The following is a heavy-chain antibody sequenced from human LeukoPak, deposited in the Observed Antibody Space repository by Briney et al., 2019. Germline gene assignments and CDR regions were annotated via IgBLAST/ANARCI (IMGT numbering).Heavy chain of an antibody. CDR1: GFTFSSYA. V-gene: IGHV3-23*01. J-gene: IGHJ4*02. Sequence: GGSLRLSCAPSGFTFSSYAMSWVRQAPGKGLEWVSTISDSGTTTFYADSVKGRFPISRDSSKNTLYLQMNSLRAEDTALYYCARKQEIGYVPLDNWGQGTLVTVSS. D-gene: IGHD3-22*01. CDR2: ISDSGTTT. CDR3: ARKQEIGYVPLDN.